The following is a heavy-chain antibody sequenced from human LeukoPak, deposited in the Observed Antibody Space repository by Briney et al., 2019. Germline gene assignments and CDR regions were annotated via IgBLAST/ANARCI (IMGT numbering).Heavy chain of an antibody. J-gene: IGHJ2*01. D-gene: IGHD3-22*01. CDR3: ARGVTMIVVVIHDWYFDL. V-gene: IGHV4-4*02. CDR2: INHSGST. CDR1: GVSISSSNW. Sequence: PSGTLSLTCAVSGVSISSSNWWSWVRQPPGKGLEWIGEINHSGSTNYNPSLKSRVTISVDKSKNQFSLKLTSVTAADTAVYYCARGVTMIVVVIHDWYFDLWGRGTLVTVSS.